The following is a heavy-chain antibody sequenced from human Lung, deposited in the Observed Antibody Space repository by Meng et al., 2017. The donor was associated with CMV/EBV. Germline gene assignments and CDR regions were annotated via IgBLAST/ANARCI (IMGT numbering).Heavy chain of an antibody. CDR2: IYSGDDST. Sequence: GEXXTISCAASGFTFSTFAMSWVRQAPGKGLQWVSVIYSGDDSTYYADSVKGRFTISRDNSKNMLYLQMNSLRAEDSAVYFCAKGKWGGYYYYYGMDVWGRGXTVTVSS. V-gene: IGHV3-23*03. CDR1: GFTFSTFA. J-gene: IGHJ6*02. D-gene: IGHD1-26*01. CDR3: AKGKWGGYYYYYGMDV.